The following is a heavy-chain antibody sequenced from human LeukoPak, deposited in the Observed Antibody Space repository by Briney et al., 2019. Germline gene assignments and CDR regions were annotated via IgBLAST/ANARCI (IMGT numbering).Heavy chain of an antibody. CDR1: GGSLSSGSYF. CDR2: IYYSGSP. Sequence: PSETLSLTCTVSGGSLSSGSYFWGWIRQPPGKGLEWIGSIYYSGSPYYNPSLKSRVTISVDRSKNQFSLKLSSVTAADTAVYYCARVKQWLGYFDYWGQGTLVTVSS. CDR3: ARVKQWLGYFDY. D-gene: IGHD6-19*01. J-gene: IGHJ4*02. V-gene: IGHV4-39*07.